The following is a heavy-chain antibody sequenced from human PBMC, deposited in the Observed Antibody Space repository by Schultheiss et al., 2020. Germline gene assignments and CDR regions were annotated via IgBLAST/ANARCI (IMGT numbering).Heavy chain of an antibody. J-gene: IGHJ4*02. CDR3: ARDIVRYYGSGSYYLP. V-gene: IGHV3-30*02. CDR2: IRYDGSNK. D-gene: IGHD3-10*01. Sequence: GGSLRLSCAASGFTFSSYGMHWVRQAPGKGLEWVAFIRYDGSNKYYADSEKGRFTIPRDYSKNSLYLQMNSLRAEDTALYYCARDIVRYYGSGSYYLPWGQGTLVTVSS. CDR1: GFTFSSYG.